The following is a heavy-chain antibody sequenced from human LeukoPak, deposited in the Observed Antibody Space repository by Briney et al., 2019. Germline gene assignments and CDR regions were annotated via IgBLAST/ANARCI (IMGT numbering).Heavy chain of an antibody. Sequence: GGSLRLSCAASGFTFSHYVMHWVRQTPGAGLEWVAVIWSDGSDKYYAKSVKGRFTISRDNSKNSLFLQMNSLRAEDTAVYYCARLKDDVTKLDYWGQGTLVTVSS. V-gene: IGHV3-33*01. D-gene: IGHD2-8*01. CDR3: ARLKDDVTKLDY. J-gene: IGHJ4*02. CDR2: IWSDGSDK. CDR1: GFTFSHYV.